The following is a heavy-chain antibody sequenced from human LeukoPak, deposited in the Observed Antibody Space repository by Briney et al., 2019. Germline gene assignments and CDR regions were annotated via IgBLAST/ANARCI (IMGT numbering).Heavy chain of an antibody. D-gene: IGHD1-26*01. V-gene: IGHV4-59*01. Sequence: PSETLSLTCTVSGGSISSYYWSWIRQPPGKGLEWIGYIYYSGSTNYNPSLKSRVTISVDTSKNQFSLKLSSVTAADTAVYYCARIYSGSYTYPYDAFDIWCQGTMVTVSS. J-gene: IGHJ3*02. CDR2: IYYSGST. CDR3: ARIYSGSYTYPYDAFDI. CDR1: GGSISSYY.